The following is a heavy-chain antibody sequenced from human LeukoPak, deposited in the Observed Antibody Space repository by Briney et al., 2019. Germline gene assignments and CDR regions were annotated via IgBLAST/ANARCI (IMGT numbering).Heavy chain of an antibody. D-gene: IGHD3-22*01. CDR3: AKDGGMIVVVIDLYFDY. CDR2: ISYDGNNK. V-gene: IGHV3-30-3*01. Sequence: GGSLRLSCTVSGFTFSSYAIHWVRQAPGKGLEWVAVISYDGNNKYYADSVRGRFTISRDNSKDTLYLQMNSLRAEDTAVYYCAKDGGMIVVVIDLYFDYWGQGTLVTVSS. CDR1: GFTFSSYA. J-gene: IGHJ4*02.